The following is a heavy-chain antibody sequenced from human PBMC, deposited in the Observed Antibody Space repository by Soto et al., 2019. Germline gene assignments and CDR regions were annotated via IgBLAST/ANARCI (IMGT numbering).Heavy chain of an antibody. CDR1: GGSTSTYY. Sequence: QVQLQESGPGLVKPSETLSLTCTVSGGSTSTYYWSWIRQPPGKGLEWIGYIYYSGSTNYNPSLTNRATITVDTSKKQFSLKLSSVTAADTAVYYCARGGGGGSWIANWFDPWGQGTLVTVSS. J-gene: IGHJ5*02. CDR2: IYYSGST. D-gene: IGHD2-15*01. CDR3: ARGGGGGSWIANWFDP. V-gene: IGHV4-59*01.